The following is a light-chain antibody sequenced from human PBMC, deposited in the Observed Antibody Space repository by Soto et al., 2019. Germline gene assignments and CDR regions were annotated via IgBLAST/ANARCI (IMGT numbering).Light chain of an antibody. CDR3: SSYAGSNKGV. J-gene: IGLJ2*01. CDR2: EVS. V-gene: IGLV2-8*01. CDR1: SSDVGGFNY. Sequence: QSALTQPSSASGSPGQSVTISCTGTSSDVGGFNYVSWYQHHPGKAPKLMIYEVSKRPSGVPDRFSGSKSGNTASLTVSGLQAEDEADYYCSSYAGSNKGVFGGGTKLTVL.